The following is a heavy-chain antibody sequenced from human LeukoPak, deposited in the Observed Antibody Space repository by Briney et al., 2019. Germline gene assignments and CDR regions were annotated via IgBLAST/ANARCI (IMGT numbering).Heavy chain of an antibody. CDR1: GGSISSYC. V-gene: IGHV4-59*01. CDR2: IYYSGST. D-gene: IGHD6-13*01. J-gene: IGHJ4*02. CDR3: ARGAYSYSSSWYYFDY. Sequence: SETLSLTCTVSGGSISSYCWSWIRQPPGKGLEWIGYIYYSGSTNYNPSLKSRVTISVDTCKNQFSLKLSSVTAADTAVYYCARGAYSYSSSWYYFDYWGQGALVTVSS.